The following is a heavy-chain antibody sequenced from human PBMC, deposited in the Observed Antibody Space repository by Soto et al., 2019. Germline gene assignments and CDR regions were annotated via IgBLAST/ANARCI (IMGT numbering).Heavy chain of an antibody. CDR2: IYYSGST. CDR3: ASYSRGDYHSF. J-gene: IGHJ4*02. D-gene: IGHD4-17*01. CDR1: GGSISSYY. V-gene: IGHV4-59*08. Sequence: QVQLQESGPGLVKPSETLSLTCTVSGGSISSYYWSWIRQPPGKGLEWIGYIYYSGSTNYNPSLKRRVTISVDTSKNQFSLKLSSVTAADTAVYYCASYSRGDYHSFWGQGTLVTVSS.